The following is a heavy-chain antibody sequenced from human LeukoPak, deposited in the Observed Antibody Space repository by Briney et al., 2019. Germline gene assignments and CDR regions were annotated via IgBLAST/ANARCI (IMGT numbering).Heavy chain of an antibody. CDR2: INSDGSTT. D-gene: IGHD3-22*01. J-gene: IGHJ4*02. V-gene: IGHV3-74*01. CDR3: ARGHHYYDSSAYYY. CDR1: GFTFISYW. Sequence: GGSLRLSCAASGFTFISYWMHWVRQAPGKGLVWVSRINSDGSTTSYAASVKGRFTISRDTAKNTLYLQMNSLRAEDTAVYYCARGHHYYDSSAYYYWGQGTLVTVSA.